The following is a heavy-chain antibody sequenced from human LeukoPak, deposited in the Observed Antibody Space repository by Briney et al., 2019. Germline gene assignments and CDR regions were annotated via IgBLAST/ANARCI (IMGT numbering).Heavy chain of an antibody. CDR3: AHSQNNRVKKLFDY. Sequence: SGPTLVNPTQTLTLTCTFSGFSLSTSGVGVGWIRQPPGKALEWLALIYWNDDKRYSPSLKSRLTITNDTSKNQVVLTMTNMDPVDTATYYCAHSQNNRVKKLFDYWGQGTLVTVSS. V-gene: IGHV2-5*01. CDR1: GFSLSTSGVG. D-gene: IGHD1-14*01. J-gene: IGHJ4*02. CDR2: IYWNDDK.